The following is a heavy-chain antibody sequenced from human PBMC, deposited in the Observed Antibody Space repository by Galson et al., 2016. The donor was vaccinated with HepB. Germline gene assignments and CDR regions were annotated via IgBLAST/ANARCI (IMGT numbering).Heavy chain of an antibody. CDR2: INSSGTRS. CDR3: AGDKRNRGSLDS. V-gene: IGHV3-23*01. CDR1: GFAFSSYA. D-gene: IGHD2/OR15-2a*01. Sequence: SLRLSCAASGFAFSSYAMSWVRQAPGKGLEWVSSINSSGTRSDYADSVKGRFTISRDNSRNTLYLQMNSLRAEDTAIYFCAGDKRNRGSLDSWGQGTLVTVSS. J-gene: IGHJ4*02.